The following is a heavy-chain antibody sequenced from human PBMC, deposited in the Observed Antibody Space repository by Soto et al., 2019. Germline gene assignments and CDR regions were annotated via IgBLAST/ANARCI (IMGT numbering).Heavy chain of an antibody. J-gene: IGHJ4*02. D-gene: IGHD6-19*01. CDR3: AKDLRVAVAADSAHFDY. Sequence: EVHLLESGGGLVQPGGSLRLSCATSEFTFSSYAMSWVRQAPGKGLEWVSAISGSGGSTYYADSVKGRFTISRDNSKNTLYLQMNSLRAEDTAVYYCAKDLRVAVAADSAHFDYWGQGTLVTVSS. CDR1: EFTFSSYA. V-gene: IGHV3-23*01. CDR2: ISGSGGST.